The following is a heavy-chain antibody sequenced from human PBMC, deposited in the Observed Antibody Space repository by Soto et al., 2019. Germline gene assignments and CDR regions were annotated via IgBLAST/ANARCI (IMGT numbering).Heavy chain of an antibody. CDR1: GYTFTSYD. CDR2: MNPNSGNT. Sequence: ASVKVSCKASGYTFTSYDINWVRQATGQGLEWMGWMNPNSGNTGYAQKFQGRVTMTRNTSISTAYMELSSLRSEDTAVYYCAGGRYYDFWSGYYTRGIGAHDAFDIWGQGTMVTVSS. V-gene: IGHV1-8*01. D-gene: IGHD3-3*01. J-gene: IGHJ3*02. CDR3: AGGRYYDFWSGYYTRGIGAHDAFDI.